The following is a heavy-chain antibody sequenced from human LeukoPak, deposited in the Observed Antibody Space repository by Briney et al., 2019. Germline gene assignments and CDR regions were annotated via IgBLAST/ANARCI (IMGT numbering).Heavy chain of an antibody. V-gene: IGHV3-11*01. Sequence: KPGGSLRLSCAASGFTFSDYYMTWIRQAPGQGLEWISYVSGSDENKYYAGSVRGRFAISRDNAEKSLFLQMSNVRAEDTAVYYCARAGLGGHYIDYWGQGTLVTVSS. CDR1: GFTFSDYY. CDR3: ARAGLGGHYIDY. J-gene: IGHJ4*02. CDR2: VSGSDENK. D-gene: IGHD2-15*01.